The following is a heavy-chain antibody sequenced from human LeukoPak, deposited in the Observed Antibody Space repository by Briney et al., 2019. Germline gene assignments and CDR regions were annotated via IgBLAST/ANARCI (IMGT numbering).Heavy chain of an antibody. V-gene: IGHV4-39*06. D-gene: IGHD4-17*01. J-gene: IGHJ4*02. CDR1: GGSISSGSYY. CDR2: IYYSGST. CDR3: ARATGRDYGDCYFDY. Sequence: SETLSLTCTVSGGSISSGSYYWGWIRQPPGKGLEWIGSIYYSGSTYYNPSLKSRVTISVDTSKNQFPLKLSSVTAADTAVYYCARATGRDYGDCYFDYWGQGTLVTVSS.